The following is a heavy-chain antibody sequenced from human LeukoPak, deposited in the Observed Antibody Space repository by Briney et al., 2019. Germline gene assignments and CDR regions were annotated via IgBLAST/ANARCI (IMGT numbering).Heavy chain of an antibody. D-gene: IGHD1-26*01. J-gene: IGHJ4*02. V-gene: IGHV3-30*04. CDR2: ISYDGSNK. Sequence: GGSLRLSCAASGFTFSSYAMHWVRQAPGKGLEWGAVISYDGSNKYYADSVKGRFTISRDNSKNTLYLQMNSLRAEDTAVYYCARDSNSGSYYLVYWGQGTLVTVSS. CDR1: GFTFSSYA. CDR3: ARDSNSGSYYLVY.